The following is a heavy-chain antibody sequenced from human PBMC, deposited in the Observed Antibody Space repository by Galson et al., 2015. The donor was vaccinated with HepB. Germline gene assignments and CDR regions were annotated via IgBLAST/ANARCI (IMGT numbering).Heavy chain of an antibody. CDR1: GFTFSSYS. J-gene: IGHJ6*03. V-gene: IGHV3-21*01. CDR3: ARVVVSEYYYYMDV. Sequence: SLRLSCAASGFTFSSYSMNWVRQAPGKGLEWVSSISSSSGYIYYADSVKGRFTISRDNAKNSLYLQMNSLRAEDTAVYYCARVVVSEYYYYMDVWGKGTTVTVSS. D-gene: IGHD6-6*01. CDR2: ISSSSGYI.